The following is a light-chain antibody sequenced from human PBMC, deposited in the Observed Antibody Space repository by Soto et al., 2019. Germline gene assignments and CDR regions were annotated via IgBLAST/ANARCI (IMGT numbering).Light chain of an antibody. CDR3: SSYADSSTVV. CDR2: NVD. Sequence: QSALTQVASVSASPGQSITISCTGTSSDVGGHNYVSWYQQHPGNAPKLMIYNVDYRPSGVSNRFSGSKSGNTASLTISGXXAXXXXYXYCSSYADSSTVVFGGGTKVTVL. J-gene: IGLJ2*01. V-gene: IGLV2-14*03. CDR1: SSDVGGHNY.